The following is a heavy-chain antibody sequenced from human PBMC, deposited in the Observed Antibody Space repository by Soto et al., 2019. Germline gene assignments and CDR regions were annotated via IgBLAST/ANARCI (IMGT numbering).Heavy chain of an antibody. D-gene: IGHD2-15*01. V-gene: IGHV4-59*12. CDR2: IYYAGTT. CDR3: PHLGSFYSSIAL. CDR1: GGSISSYY. Sequence: SETLSLTCTVSGGSISSYYWSWIRQPPGKGLELIGYIYYAGTTTYNPSLKSRVSISIDTSKSEVSLNLTPVTAAARPGYSGPHLGSFYSSIALWGQG. J-gene: IGHJ1*01.